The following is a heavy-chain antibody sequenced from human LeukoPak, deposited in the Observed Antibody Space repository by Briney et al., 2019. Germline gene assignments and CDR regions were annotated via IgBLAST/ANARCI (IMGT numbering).Heavy chain of an antibody. D-gene: IGHD6-19*01. CDR2: IYPGGGST. CDR3: ARAAGWYDFDY. J-gene: IGHJ4*02. V-gene: IGHV1-46*01. CDR1: GYTFTSYY. Sequence: ASVKVSCKASGYTFTSYYMHWVRQAPGQGLEWMGIIYPGGGSTSYAQKFQGRVTMTRDMSTSTVYMELSSLRSDDTAVYYCARAAGWYDFDYWGQGTLVTVSS.